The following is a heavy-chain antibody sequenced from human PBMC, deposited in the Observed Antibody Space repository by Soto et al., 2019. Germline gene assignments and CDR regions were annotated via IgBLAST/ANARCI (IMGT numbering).Heavy chain of an antibody. Sequence: SETLFLTCTVSGGSVSSGSYYWTWIRQPPGKGLEWIGYIYYSGSTNYNPSFKSRVTISVDTSRNQFSLKLSSVTAADTAVYYCARGYSSAWSRFDYWGQGTLVTVSS. V-gene: IGHV4-61*01. CDR3: ARGYSSAWSRFDY. D-gene: IGHD6-19*01. CDR2: IYYSGST. J-gene: IGHJ4*02. CDR1: GGSVSSGSYY.